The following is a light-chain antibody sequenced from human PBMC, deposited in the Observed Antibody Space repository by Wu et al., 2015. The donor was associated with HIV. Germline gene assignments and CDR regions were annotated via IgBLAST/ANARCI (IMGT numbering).Light chain of an antibody. CDR2: SAS. CDR3: QQYNNWPPLT. J-gene: IGKJ4*01. CDR1: QSISSN. Sequence: EIVMTQSPPTLSVSPGDRATLSCRASQSISSNLAWYQQKSGQAPRLLIYSASARATDIPARFSGSGSGTEFTLTISSMQSEDSATYYCQQYNNWPPLTFGGGTKVEIK. V-gene: IGKV3-15*01.